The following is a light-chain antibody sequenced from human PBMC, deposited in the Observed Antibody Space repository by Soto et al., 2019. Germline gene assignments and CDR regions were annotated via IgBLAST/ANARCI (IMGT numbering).Light chain of an antibody. CDR2: DSS. CDR1: YNITSS. V-gene: IGKV3-11*01. CDR3: QQYNNWSPWT. J-gene: IGKJ1*01. Sequence: IQLTQSPSCLSASPGDRATLPCRASYNITSSLAWYQQKPGKAPRLLIYDSSNRATGIPARFSGSGSGTDFTLPISSLEPVDFAVSYCQQYNNWSPWTFGQGTKVDIK.